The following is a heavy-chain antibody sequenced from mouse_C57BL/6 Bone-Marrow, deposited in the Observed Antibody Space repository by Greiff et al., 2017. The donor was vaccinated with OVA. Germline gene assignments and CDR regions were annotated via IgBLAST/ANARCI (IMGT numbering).Heavy chain of an antibody. V-gene: IGHV1-15*01. CDR2: IDPETGGT. CDR3: TRDYGNYVGYFDV. Sequence: QVQLQQSGAELVRPGASVTLSCKASGYTFTDYEMHWVKQTPVHGLEWIGAIDPETGGTAYNQKFKGKAILTADKSSSTAYMELRSLTSEDSAVYYCTRDYGNYVGYFDVWGTGTTVTVSS. J-gene: IGHJ1*03. CDR1: GYTFTDYE. D-gene: IGHD2-1*01.